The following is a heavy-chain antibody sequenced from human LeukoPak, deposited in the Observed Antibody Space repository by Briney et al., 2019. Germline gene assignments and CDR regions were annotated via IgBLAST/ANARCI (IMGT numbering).Heavy chain of an antibody. CDR1: GYTFTSYG. Sequence: ASVKVSCKASGYTFTSYGISWVRQAPGQGLEWMGWITAYNGNTNYAQKFQGRVTMTRDTSISTAYMELSRLGSDDTAVYYCARAVDSSSPVDYWGQGTLVTVSS. J-gene: IGHJ4*02. D-gene: IGHD6-6*01. V-gene: IGHV1-18*01. CDR3: ARAVDSSSPVDY. CDR2: ITAYNGNT.